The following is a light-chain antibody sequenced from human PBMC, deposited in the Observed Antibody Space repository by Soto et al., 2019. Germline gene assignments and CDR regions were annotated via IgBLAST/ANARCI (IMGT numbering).Light chain of an antibody. CDR2: DDT. J-gene: IGLJ3*02. CDR1: NIETKG. Sequence: SYELTQPPSVSVAPGQTASITCGGDNIETKGVHWYQRKPGQAPILVVYDDTDRPSGIPDRFSGSNSGNTATLTISRVEAWDEADYYCQVWETYPLPGVFGGGTKLTVL. CDR3: QVWETYPLPGV. V-gene: IGLV3-21*02.